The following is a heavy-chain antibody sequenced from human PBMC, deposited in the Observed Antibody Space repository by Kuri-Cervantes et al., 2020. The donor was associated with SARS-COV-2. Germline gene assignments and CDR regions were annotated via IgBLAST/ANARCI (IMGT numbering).Heavy chain of an antibody. D-gene: IGHD3-22*01. CDR3: TTSMIVSAAHYFDY. Sequence: SCAASGFPFSDYRMNWIRQSPGKGLEWVSCIDGYSPYIHYADSVKGRFTISRDNAKSSVFLQMNSLRAEDTAVYHCTTSMIVSAAHYFDYWGQGILVTDSS. V-gene: IGHV3-21*01. CDR2: IDGYSPYI. J-gene: IGHJ4*02. CDR1: GFPFSDYR.